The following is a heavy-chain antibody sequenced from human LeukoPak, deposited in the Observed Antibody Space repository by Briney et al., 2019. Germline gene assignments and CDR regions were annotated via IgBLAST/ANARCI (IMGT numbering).Heavy chain of an antibody. CDR2: ISVVSRT. J-gene: IGHJ4*02. Sequence: GGSLTLPCAASGFTFSTFALSWFRQAPGKGLEWVSAISVVSRTYYAGSVKGRFAISRDNSENTLFLHMNSLRTEDTAIYFCAKEVPGPGWYTVDYWGQGTLVTVSS. V-gene: IGHV3-23*01. CDR3: AKEVPGPGWYTVDY. D-gene: IGHD6-19*01. CDR1: GFTFSTFA.